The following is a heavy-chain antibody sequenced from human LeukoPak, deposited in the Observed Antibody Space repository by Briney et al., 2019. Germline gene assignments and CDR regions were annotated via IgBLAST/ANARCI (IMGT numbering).Heavy chain of an antibody. D-gene: IGHD3-10*01. V-gene: IGHV4-59*01. CDR1: GGSISNYY. CDR2: IHYGGNT. J-gene: IGHJ3*01. Sequence: PSETLSLTCTVSGGSISNYYWSWIRQAPGKGLEWIGFIHYGGNTNSNPSLKSRVTISVDTSKNQLSLKLKSVTAADTAVYYCAREMVRGVIRTYDWGQGTMVTVSS. CDR3: AREMVRGVIRTYD.